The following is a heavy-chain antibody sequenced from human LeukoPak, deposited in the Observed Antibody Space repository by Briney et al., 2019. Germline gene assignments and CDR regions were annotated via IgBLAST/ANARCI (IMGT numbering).Heavy chain of an antibody. CDR1: GGXFSSYA. CDR2: IIPIFGTA. V-gene: IGHV1-69*01. Sequence: SVEVSCKASGGXFSSYAISWVRQAPGRGLEWMGGIIPIFGTANYAQKFQGRVTITADESTSTAYMELSSLRSEDTAVYYCARSLCGGDCYDYFDYWGQGTLVTVSS. J-gene: IGHJ4*02. D-gene: IGHD2-21*02. CDR3: ARSLCGGDCYDYFDY.